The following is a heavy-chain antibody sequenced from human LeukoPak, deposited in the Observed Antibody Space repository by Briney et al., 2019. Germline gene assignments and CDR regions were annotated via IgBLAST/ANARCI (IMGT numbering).Heavy chain of an antibody. V-gene: IGHV1-2*02. J-gene: IGHJ3*02. CDR1: GYTFTGYY. D-gene: IGHD4-17*01. CDR3: ARALHDYGDYGDAFDI. Sequence: GASVKVSCKASGYTFTGYYMHWVRQAPGQGLEWMGWINPNSGGTNYAQKFQGRVTMTRDMSISTAYMELSRLRSDDTAVYYCARALHDYGDYGDAFDIWGQGTMVTVPS. CDR2: INPNSGGT.